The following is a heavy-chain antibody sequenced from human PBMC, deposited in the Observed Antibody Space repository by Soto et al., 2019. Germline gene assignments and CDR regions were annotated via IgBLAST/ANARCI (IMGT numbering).Heavy chain of an antibody. CDR2: ISTTSTYI. Sequence: GVSLRLSCAASGFTFSSYSMYWVRQAPGKGLEWVSSISTTSTYIYYADSVKGRFTISRDNAKSSLYLQMNSLRAEDTAVYYCARIFWSGTITEYYFDYWGHGTLVTVSS. V-gene: IGHV3-21*01. CDR3: ARIFWSGTITEYYFDY. J-gene: IGHJ4*01. CDR1: GFTFSSYS. D-gene: IGHD3-3*01.